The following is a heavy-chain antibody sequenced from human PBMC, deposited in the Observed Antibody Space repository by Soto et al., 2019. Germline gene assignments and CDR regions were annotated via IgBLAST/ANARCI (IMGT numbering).Heavy chain of an antibody. CDR2: ISAYNGNT. D-gene: IGHD3-3*01. CDR1: GYTFTSYG. CDR3: ARFITIFGVVNVDYYFDY. J-gene: IGHJ4*02. Sequence: QVQLVQSGAEVKKPGASVKVSCKASGYTFTSYGISWVRQAPGQGLEWMGWISAYNGNTNYAQKLQGRVTMTTDTSTSTADMELRSLRSDDTAVYYCARFITIFGVVNVDYYFDYWGQGTLVTVSS. V-gene: IGHV1-18*01.